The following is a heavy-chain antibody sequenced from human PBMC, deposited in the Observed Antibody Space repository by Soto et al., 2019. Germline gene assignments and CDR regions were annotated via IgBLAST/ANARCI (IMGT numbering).Heavy chain of an antibody. CDR3: AREFRSPADHFLVVVPADRGDYGMDV. Sequence: PGGSLRLSCAASGFTFSSYSMNWVRQAPGKGLEWVSYISSSSSTIYYADSVKGRFTISRDNAKNSLYLQMNSLRDEDTAVYYCAREFRSPADHFLVVVPADRGDYGMDVWGQGTKVTVSS. CDR1: GFTFSSYS. V-gene: IGHV3-48*02. J-gene: IGHJ6*02. D-gene: IGHD2-2*01. CDR2: ISSSSSTI.